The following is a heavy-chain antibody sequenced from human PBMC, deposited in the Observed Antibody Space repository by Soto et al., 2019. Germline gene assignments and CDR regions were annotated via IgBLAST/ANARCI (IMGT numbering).Heavy chain of an antibody. J-gene: IGHJ4*02. Sequence: GGSLRLSCAASGFTFSSYGMHWVRQAPGKGLEWVAVIWYDGSNKYYADSVKGRFTISRDNSKNTLYLQMNSLRAEDTAVYYCARAAVEMATNPHLDYWGQGTLVTVSS. CDR1: GFTFSSYG. CDR2: IWYDGSNK. V-gene: IGHV3-33*01. CDR3: ARAAVEMATNPHLDY. D-gene: IGHD5-12*01.